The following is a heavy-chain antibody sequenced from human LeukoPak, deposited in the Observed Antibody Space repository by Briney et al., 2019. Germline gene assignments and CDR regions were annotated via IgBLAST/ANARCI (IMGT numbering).Heavy chain of an antibody. V-gene: IGHV3-21*01. CDR2: VNTVGSYI. CDR1: GFVFSSYS. D-gene: IGHD3-22*01. CDR3: VRLRIIRDSSCYFYYYDN. Sequence: GGSLRLSCAASGFVFSSYSFNWVRQAPGKGLVWVAPVNTVGSYIYYADSVRGRFTISRDNAKNSVLLQMNSLRAEDMAMYYCVRLRIIRDSSCYFYYYDNWGQGTLVTVSS. J-gene: IGHJ4*02.